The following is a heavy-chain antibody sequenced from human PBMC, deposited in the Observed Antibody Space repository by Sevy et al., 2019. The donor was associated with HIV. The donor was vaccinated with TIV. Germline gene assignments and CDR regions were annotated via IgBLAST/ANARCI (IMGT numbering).Heavy chain of an antibody. CDR1: GFNFNTYG. J-gene: IGHJ4*02. CDR2: ISYDRNK. V-gene: IGHV3-30*03. Sequence: GGSLRLSCTASGFNFNTYGMHWVRQTPGKGLEWLAIISYDRNKYYADSVEGRFTISRDNSRNTLYLEMKSLKSEDTAVFHCARAGRLRLGELSSGPDYWGPGTLVTVSS. D-gene: IGHD3-16*02. CDR3: ARAGRLRLGELSSGPDY.